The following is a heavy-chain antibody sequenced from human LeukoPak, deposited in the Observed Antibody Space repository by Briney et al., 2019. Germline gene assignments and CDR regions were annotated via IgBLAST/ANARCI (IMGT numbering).Heavy chain of an antibody. CDR1: GFTFSAYW. D-gene: IGHD1-26*01. Sequence: GGSLRLACAASGFTFSAYWMHWVRQAPEKGLEWVSTISGSGGGTYYADSVKGRFTISRDDSKNTLYLQMNSLRAEDTAVYYCAKDLGRYRNNYFDYWGQGTLVTVSS. CDR2: ISGSGGGT. J-gene: IGHJ4*02. CDR3: AKDLGRYRNNYFDY. V-gene: IGHV3-23*01.